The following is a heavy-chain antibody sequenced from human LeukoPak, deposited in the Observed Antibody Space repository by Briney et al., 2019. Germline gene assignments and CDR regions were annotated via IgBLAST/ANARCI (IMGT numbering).Heavy chain of an antibody. Sequence: GGSLRLSCAASGFSFSSYYMSWVRQAPGKGLEWVAVIWYDGSNKYYADSVKGRSTISRDNSKNTLYLQMNSLRAEDTAVYYCACGGYPCDWGQGTLVTVSS. J-gene: IGHJ4*02. CDR1: GFSFSSYY. CDR3: ACGGYPCD. CDR2: IWYDGSNK. D-gene: IGHD2-21*01. V-gene: IGHV3-33*01.